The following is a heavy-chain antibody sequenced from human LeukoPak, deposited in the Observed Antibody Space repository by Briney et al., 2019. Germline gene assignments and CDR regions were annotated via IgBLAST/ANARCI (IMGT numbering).Heavy chain of an antibody. CDR2: ISRCGSTM. D-gene: IGHD3-3*01. V-gene: IGHV3-11*04. CDR1: GFTFSDYY. Sequence: GGSLRLSCAASGFTFSDYYMSWIRQAPGRGRDGVSYISRCGSTMYFAGGVQGGFTISRYSAKNALDLQMNSLRADDTAVYYCANFWSGYSPFDYWGQGTLVTVSS. CDR3: ANFWSGYSPFDY. J-gene: IGHJ4*02.